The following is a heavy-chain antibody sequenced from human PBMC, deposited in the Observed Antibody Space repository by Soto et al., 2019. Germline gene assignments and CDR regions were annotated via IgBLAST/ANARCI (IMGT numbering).Heavy chain of an antibody. V-gene: IGHV4-4*07. Sequence: PSETLSLTCTVSGGSITDYSLVWIRQPAGKGLEWIVSIFNSGSTYYNPSLKSRVTISVDTSKNQFSLKLSSVTAADTAVYYCARVQYSSTYGMDVWGQGTTVTVSS. CDR2: IFNSGST. CDR1: GGSITDYS. D-gene: IGHD6-13*01. J-gene: IGHJ6*02. CDR3: ARVQYSSTYGMDV.